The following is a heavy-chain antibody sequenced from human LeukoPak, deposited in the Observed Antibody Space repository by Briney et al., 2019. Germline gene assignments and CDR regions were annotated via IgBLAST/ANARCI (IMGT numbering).Heavy chain of an antibody. CDR1: GFTFSDCA. Sequence: GGSLRLSCAASGFTFSDCAMSWVRQAPGKGLEWVSLIRDSGASTYYADSVKGRFTISRDNSKNTLYLQMNSLRAEDTAVYYCAPDPVGPLGYWGQGTLVTVSS. V-gene: IGHV3-23*01. CDR3: APDPVGPLGY. D-gene: IGHD1-26*01. CDR2: IRDSGAST. J-gene: IGHJ4*02.